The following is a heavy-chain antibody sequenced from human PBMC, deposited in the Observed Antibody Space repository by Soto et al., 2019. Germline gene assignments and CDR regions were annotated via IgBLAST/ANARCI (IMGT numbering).Heavy chain of an antibody. Sequence: SETLSLTCAVSGGSISSGGYSWSWIRQPPGKGLEWIGYIYHSGSTYYNPSLKSRVTISVDRSKNQFSLKLSSVTAADTAVYYCARFLIFGSYYDYWGQGTLVTVSS. CDR3: ARFLIFGSYYDY. J-gene: IGHJ4*02. CDR1: GGSISSGGYS. CDR2: IYHSGST. D-gene: IGHD2-21*02. V-gene: IGHV4-30-2*01.